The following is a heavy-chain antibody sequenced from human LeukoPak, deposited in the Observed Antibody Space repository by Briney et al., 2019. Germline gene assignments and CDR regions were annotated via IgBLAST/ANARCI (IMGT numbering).Heavy chain of an antibody. CDR2: INAGNGNT. D-gene: IGHD3-3*01. CDR1: GYTFTSYA. Sequence: ASVKVSCKASGYTFTSYAMHWVRQAPGQRLEWMGWINAGNGNTKYSQKFQGRVTITRDTSASTAYMELSSLRSEDTGVYYCARVGLYDFWSGDYGMDVWGQGTTVTVSS. CDR3: ARVGLYDFWSGDYGMDV. J-gene: IGHJ6*02. V-gene: IGHV1-3*01.